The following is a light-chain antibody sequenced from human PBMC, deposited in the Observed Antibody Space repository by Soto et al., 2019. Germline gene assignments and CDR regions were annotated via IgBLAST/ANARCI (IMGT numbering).Light chain of an antibody. CDR2: DAY. CDR1: QSVSTN. V-gene: IGKV3-11*01. CDR3: QQRSNWPAN. J-gene: IGKJ5*01. Sequence: EIVMTQSPDTLSVSPGERATLSCRASQSVSTNVAWYQQTRGQAPRLLMFDAYTRATGVPARFSGSGSGTDFTLTISSLEPEDFAVYYCQQRSNWPANFGQGTRLEI.